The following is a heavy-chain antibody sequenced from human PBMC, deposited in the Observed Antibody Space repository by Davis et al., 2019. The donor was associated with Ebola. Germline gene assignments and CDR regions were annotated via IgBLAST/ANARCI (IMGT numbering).Heavy chain of an antibody. CDR1: GFTFSDHY. D-gene: IGHD6-13*01. Sequence: GESLKISCTASGFTFSDHYMTWIRQAPGKGLEWVAYISPSSTYMKYGDSVKGRFTISRDNANNSLYLQMNSLRVEDTGVYYCAGSLGSAAGGCFDYWGQGTLVTVSS. CDR2: ISPSSTYM. CDR3: AGSLGSAAGGCFDY. J-gene: IGHJ4*02. V-gene: IGHV3-11*06.